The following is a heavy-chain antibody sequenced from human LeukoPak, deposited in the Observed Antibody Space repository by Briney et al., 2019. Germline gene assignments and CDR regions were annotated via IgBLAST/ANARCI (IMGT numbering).Heavy chain of an antibody. Sequence: ASVKVSCKAFGYIFTGYYMHWVRQAPGQGLEWMGWINPNSGGTNYAEKFQDRVTMTRDTSVSTAYMELSRLRSDDTAVYYCARGQNGDYWGQGTLVTVSS. D-gene: IGHD1-1*01. J-gene: IGHJ4*02. CDR1: GYIFTGYY. CDR3: ARGQNGDY. V-gene: IGHV1-2*02. CDR2: INPNSGGT.